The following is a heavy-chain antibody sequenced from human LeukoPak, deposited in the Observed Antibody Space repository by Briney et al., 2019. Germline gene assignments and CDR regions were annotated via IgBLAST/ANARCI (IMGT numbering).Heavy chain of an antibody. D-gene: IGHD6-13*01. CDR1: GDSISSASYS. CDR2: IYTGDST. J-gene: IGHJ6*03. CDR3: ARSYSSSSVLSYYYFYMDV. V-gene: IGHV4-61*02. Sequence: SETLSLTCTVSGDSISSASYSWSWIRQPAGKGLEWIGRIYTGDSTNYNPSLKIRVSISVDTSKNHFSLRLSSVTAADTAVYYCARSYSSSSVLSYYYFYMDVWGKGTTVTVSS.